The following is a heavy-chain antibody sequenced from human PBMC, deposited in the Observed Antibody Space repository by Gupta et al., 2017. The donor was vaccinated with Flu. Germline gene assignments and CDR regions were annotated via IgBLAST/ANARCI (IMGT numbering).Heavy chain of an antibody. Sequence: QWVRQAPGKGLVWVSRINPDGSSTTYAESVKGRFTISRDNAKNTLYLQVNSLGDDDTAVYYCATVTSGCWGQGTLVTVSS. V-gene: IGHV3-74*03. D-gene: IGHD4-17*01. J-gene: IGHJ4*02. CDR2: INPDGSST. CDR3: ATVTSGC.